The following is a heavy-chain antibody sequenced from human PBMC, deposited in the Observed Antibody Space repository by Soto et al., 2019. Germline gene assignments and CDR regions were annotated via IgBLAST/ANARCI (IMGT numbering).Heavy chain of an antibody. J-gene: IGHJ6*02. CDR1: GYTFTSYG. CDR3: ARVDSSSFYYYYSGMDV. D-gene: IGHD6-6*01. Sequence: QVQLVQSGAEVKKPGASVKVSCKASGYTFTSYGISWVRQAPGQGLEWMGWISAYNGNTNYAQKLQGRVTMTTDTSTSTAYVELRSLRSDDTAVYYCARVDSSSFYYYYSGMDVWGQGTTVTVSS. CDR2: ISAYNGNT. V-gene: IGHV1-18*04.